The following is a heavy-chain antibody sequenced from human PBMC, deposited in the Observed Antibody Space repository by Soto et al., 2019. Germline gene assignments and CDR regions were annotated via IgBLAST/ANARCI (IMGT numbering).Heavy chain of an antibody. Sequence: QVQLVQSGAEVKKPGSSVRVSCKASGGTFSSYAISWVRQAPGQGLEWMGGIIPIFGTENYAQKFQGRVTITADESTSTAYMELSSLRSEDTAVYYGARDRIAGSTYYYGMDVWGQGTTVTVSS. V-gene: IGHV1-69*01. J-gene: IGHJ6*02. CDR2: IIPIFGTE. CDR1: GGTFSSYA. D-gene: IGHD6-13*01. CDR3: ARDRIAGSTYYYGMDV.